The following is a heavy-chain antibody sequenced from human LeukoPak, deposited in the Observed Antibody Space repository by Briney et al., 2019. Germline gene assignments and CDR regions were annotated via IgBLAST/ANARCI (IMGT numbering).Heavy chain of an antibody. CDR3: ARDKGSWDYFDY. D-gene: IGHD3-16*01. V-gene: IGHV1-18*01. J-gene: IGHJ4*02. CDR2: ISAYNGNT. Sequence: ASVKVSCKASGYTFTSYGISWVRQAPGQGLEWMGWISAYNGNTNYAQKLQGRVTVTTDTSTSTAYMELTSLRSDDTAVYYCARDKGSWDYFDYWGQGTLVTVSS. CDR1: GYTFTSYG.